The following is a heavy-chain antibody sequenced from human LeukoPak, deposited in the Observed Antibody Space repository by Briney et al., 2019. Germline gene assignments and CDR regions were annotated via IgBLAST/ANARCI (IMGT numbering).Heavy chain of an antibody. J-gene: IGHJ6*02. CDR2: ISGYNGHT. CDR3: ARYGGWSDWYAQFGMDL. V-gene: IGHV1-18*01. Sequence: ASVKVSCKTSGYTFTNYGINWVRQAPGQGLEWVGWISGYNGHTKYAQKSQGRITMTIDTSTTTGYMELRSLASDDTAVYYCARYGGWSDWYAQFGMDLWGQGTTVTVSS. D-gene: IGHD2-21*01. CDR1: GYTFTNYG.